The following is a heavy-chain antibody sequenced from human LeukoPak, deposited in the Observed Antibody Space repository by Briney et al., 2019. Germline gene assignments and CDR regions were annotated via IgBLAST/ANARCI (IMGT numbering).Heavy chain of an antibody. CDR2: IRSKPNNYAT. CDR3: TRPQRIEDNAFDV. D-gene: IGHD2/OR15-2a*01. J-gene: IGHJ3*01. CDR1: GFTFSDSP. V-gene: IGHV3-73*01. Sequence: GGSLRLSCAASGFTFSDSPMHWVRQASGKGLEWIGRIRSKPNNYATAYAASVKGRFTISRDDSKNTAYLQMNSLETEDTAVYYCTRPQRIEDNAFDVWGQGTMVSVSS.